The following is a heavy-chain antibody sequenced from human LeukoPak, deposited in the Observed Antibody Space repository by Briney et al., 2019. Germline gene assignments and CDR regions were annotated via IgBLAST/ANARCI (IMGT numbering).Heavy chain of an antibody. CDR2: FHPEDGET. J-gene: IGHJ5*02. Sequence: ASVKVSCKVSGSMFTELSMHWVRQAPGKGHEWMGGFHPEDGETIYAQKFQGRVTMTEDSSTDTAYMELSSLRSEDTAVYYCAIVLAVGVVDWFDPWGQGTLVTVSS. CDR1: GSMFTELS. V-gene: IGHV1-24*01. D-gene: IGHD6-19*01. CDR3: AIVLAVGVVDWFDP.